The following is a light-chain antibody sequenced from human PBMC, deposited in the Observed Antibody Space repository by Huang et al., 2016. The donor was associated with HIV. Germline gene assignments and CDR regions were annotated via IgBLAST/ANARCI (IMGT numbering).Light chain of an antibody. CDR3: QQYYSTPPT. J-gene: IGKJ2*01. Sequence: DIVMTQSPDSLAVSLGERATINCKSSQSVLYSSNNKNFLSWYQHKPGQPPKFLIYWASTRESGVPDRFSGSGSGTDFSLTISSLQAEDVAVYYCQQYYSTPPTFGQGTRLEIK. CDR1: QSVLYSSNNKNF. V-gene: IGKV4-1*01. CDR2: WAS.